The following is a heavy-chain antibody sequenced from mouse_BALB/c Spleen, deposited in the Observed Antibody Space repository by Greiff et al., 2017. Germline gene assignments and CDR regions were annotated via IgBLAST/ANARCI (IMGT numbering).Heavy chain of an antibody. CDR2: INPSTGYT. CDR3: ARFTTATRAMDY. J-gene: IGHJ4*01. Sequence: QVQLQQSGAELAKPGASVKMSCKASGYTFTSYWMHWVKQRPGQGLEWIGYINPSTGYTEYNQKFKDKATLTADKSSSTAYMQLSSLTSEDSAVYYCARFTTATRAMDYWGQGTSVTVSS. V-gene: IGHV1-7*01. D-gene: IGHD1-2*01. CDR1: GYTFTSYW.